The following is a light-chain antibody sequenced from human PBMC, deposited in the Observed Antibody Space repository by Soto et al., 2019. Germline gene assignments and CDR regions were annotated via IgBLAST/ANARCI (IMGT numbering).Light chain of an antibody. Sequence: EVGLTQSPGTLSLSPGERATLSCRASQRVDDSHLAWYQLRPGQAPRLLIYGASTRATGIPDRFSGSGSGTDFSLTISRLQPEDFAVYVCQVYGSSSKTFAQGTKV. V-gene: IGKV3-20*01. CDR2: GAS. CDR1: QRVDDSH. CDR3: QVYGSSSKT. J-gene: IGKJ1*01.